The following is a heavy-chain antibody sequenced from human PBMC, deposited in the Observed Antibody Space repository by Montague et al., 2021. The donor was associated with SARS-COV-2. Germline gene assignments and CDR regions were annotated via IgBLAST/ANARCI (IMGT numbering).Heavy chain of an antibody. D-gene: IGHD5-24*01. CDR3: AKGGRDGYNPLDY. Sequence: SLRLSCAASGLTFSSSAISWVRQAPGKGLEWVSVISGSGGSTYYSNSVKGRFTISRDNSKNTLYLQMISLRAEDTAVYYCAKGGRDGYNPLDYWGQGTLVTVSS. CDR1: GLTFSSSA. V-gene: IGHV3-23*01. J-gene: IGHJ4*02. CDR2: ISGSGGST.